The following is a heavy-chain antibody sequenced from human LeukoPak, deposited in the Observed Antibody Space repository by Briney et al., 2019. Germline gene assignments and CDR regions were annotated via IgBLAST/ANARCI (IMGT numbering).Heavy chain of an antibody. CDR1: GYTFTSYG. CDR3: ARERGKGVPRGYFDL. D-gene: IGHD3-10*01. Sequence: ASVKVSCKASGYTFTSYGISWVRQAPGQGLEWIGWISAYNGNTNYAQKLQGRVTMTTDTSTSTAYMELRSLRSDDTAVYYCARERGKGVPRGYFDLWGRGTLVTVSS. J-gene: IGHJ2*01. V-gene: IGHV1-18*01. CDR2: ISAYNGNT.